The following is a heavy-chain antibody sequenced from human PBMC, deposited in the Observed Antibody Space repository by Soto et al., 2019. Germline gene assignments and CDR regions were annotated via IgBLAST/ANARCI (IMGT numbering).Heavy chain of an antibody. D-gene: IGHD2-8*02. V-gene: IGHV4-59*01. CDR3: ARGGGVYYFDY. Sequence: SETLSHTCTVSGGSISSYYWSWIRQPPGKGLEWIGYIYYSGITDYNPSLKSRVTISVDTSKSQFSLKLSSVTAADTAVYYCARGGGVYYFDYWGQGTLVTVSS. J-gene: IGHJ4*02. CDR1: GGSISSYY. CDR2: IYYSGIT.